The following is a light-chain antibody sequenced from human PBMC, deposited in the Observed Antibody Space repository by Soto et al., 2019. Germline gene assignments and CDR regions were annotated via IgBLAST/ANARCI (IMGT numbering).Light chain of an antibody. CDR1: SSSIGSNT. J-gene: IGLJ3*02. V-gene: IGLV1-44*01. Sequence: QSVLTQPPSASGTPGQRVTISCSGSSSSIGSNTVNWYQQLPGTAPKLLIFSNDERPSGVPDRFSGSKSGTSASLAISGLQSEDEADYYCCSYAGSYTQVFGGGTKLTVL. CDR2: SND. CDR3: CSYAGSYTQV.